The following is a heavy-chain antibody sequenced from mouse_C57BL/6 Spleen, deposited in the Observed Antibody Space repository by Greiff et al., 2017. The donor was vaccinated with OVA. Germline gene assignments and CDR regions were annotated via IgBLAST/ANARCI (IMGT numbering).Heavy chain of an antibody. Sequence: QVQLQQSGPELVKPGASVKISCKASGYAFSSSWMNWVKQRPGKGLEWIGRIYPGDGDTNYNGKFKGKATLTADKSSSTAYMQLSSLTSEDSAVYFCARERNYGSSYDYAMDYWGQGTSVTVSS. CDR1: GYAFSSSW. CDR3: ARERNYGSSYDYAMDY. J-gene: IGHJ4*01. V-gene: IGHV1-82*01. CDR2: IYPGDGDT. D-gene: IGHD1-1*01.